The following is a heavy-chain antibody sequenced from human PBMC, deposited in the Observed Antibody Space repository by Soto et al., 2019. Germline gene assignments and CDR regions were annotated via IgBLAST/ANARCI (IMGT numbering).Heavy chain of an antibody. D-gene: IGHD2-8*01. J-gene: IGHJ4*02. V-gene: IGHV3-48*01. CDR1: GLTFSSYS. CDR2: ISTSSTTI. Sequence: EVQLVESGGGLVQPGGSLRLSCAASGLTFSSYSMNWVRQAPGKALECVSDISTSSTTIHYADSVKGRFTISRDNAKNSLYLQMSSLRAEDTAVYYCVMGYYFDYWGQGTLVTVSS. CDR3: VMGYYFDY.